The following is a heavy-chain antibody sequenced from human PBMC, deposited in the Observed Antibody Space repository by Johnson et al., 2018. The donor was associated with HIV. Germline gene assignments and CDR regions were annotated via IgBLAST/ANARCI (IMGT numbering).Heavy chain of an antibody. Sequence: VQLVESGGGVVQPGKSLRLSCVASGFTFSSYGVHWVRQGPGKGLDWVTFISHDGGTQYSADSVKGRFITSRENAKNTVYLQMNYLTPEDTATYYCAVGIQLWFASEGDAFDIWGQGTMVTVSS. J-gene: IGHJ3*02. V-gene: IGHV3-30*04. CDR2: ISHDGGTQ. CDR1: GFTFSSYG. CDR3: AVGIQLWFASEGDAFDI. D-gene: IGHD3-10*01.